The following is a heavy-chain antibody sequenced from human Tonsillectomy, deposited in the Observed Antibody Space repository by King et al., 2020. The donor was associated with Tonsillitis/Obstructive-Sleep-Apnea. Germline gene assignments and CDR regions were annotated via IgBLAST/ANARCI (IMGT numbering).Heavy chain of an antibody. D-gene: IGHD4-11*01. CDR2: INHSGTT. CDR1: GGSFSGYY. CDR3: ARCRIFISTVTRVYYGMDV. V-gene: IGHV4-34*01. Sequence: VQLQQWGAGLLKPSETLSLTCAVYGGSFSGYYWSWIRQPPGKGLEWIGEINHSGTTNYNPSLKRRVTISVDTSKKQFSLKRSSVTAADTAVYYCARCRIFISTVTRVYYGMDVWGQGTTVTVSS. J-gene: IGHJ6*02.